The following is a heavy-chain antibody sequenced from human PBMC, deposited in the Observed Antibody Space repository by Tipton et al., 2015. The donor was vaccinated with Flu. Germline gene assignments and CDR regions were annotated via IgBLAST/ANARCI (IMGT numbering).Heavy chain of an antibody. Sequence: RSLRLSCRGSGFIFGENAMTWVRQAPGKGLEWVGYLRSKTYGETAEYAASVKGRFTISRDDSRSIAYLYMNSLKTEDTAVYYCARRDYSNYVSDPKNWFDPWGQGTLVTVSS. D-gene: IGHD4-11*01. CDR1: GFIFGENA. CDR3: ARRDYSNYVSDPKNWFDP. J-gene: IGHJ5*02. V-gene: IGHV3-49*04. CDR2: LRSKTYGETA.